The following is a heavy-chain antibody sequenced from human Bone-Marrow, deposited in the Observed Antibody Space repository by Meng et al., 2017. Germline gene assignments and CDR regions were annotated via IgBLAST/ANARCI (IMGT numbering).Heavy chain of an antibody. J-gene: IGHJ4*02. D-gene: IGHD5-18*01. Sequence: QVRQWGARRLKPSETLSLTCAVYGGSFSGYYWSWIRQPPGKGLEWIGEINHSGSTNYNPSLKSRVTISVDTSKNQFSLKLSSVTAADTAVYYCARGSWLQLWLQDYWGQGTLVTVSS. CDR1: GGSFSGYY. CDR2: INHSGST. CDR3: ARGSWLQLWLQDY. V-gene: IGHV4-34*01.